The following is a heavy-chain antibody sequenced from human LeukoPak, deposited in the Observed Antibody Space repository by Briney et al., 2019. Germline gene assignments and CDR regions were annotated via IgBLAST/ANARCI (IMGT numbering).Heavy chain of an antibody. V-gene: IGHV3-48*04. Sequence: SGGSLRLSCAASGFTFSDYSMDWVRQAPGKGLEWVSYISFSVNTKYYGDSVKGRFTISRDNAKNSLYLHMDSLRAEDTAVYYCARTPFTMIVPGGVYAFDIWGQGTIVTVSS. CDR1: GFTFSDYS. CDR2: ISFSVNTK. CDR3: ARTPFTMIVPGGVYAFDI. J-gene: IGHJ3*02. D-gene: IGHD3-22*01.